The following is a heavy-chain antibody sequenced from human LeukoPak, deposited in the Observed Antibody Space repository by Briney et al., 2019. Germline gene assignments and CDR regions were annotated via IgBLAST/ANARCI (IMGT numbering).Heavy chain of an antibody. CDR2: INSDGDHT. D-gene: IGHD2-15*01. CDR3: ARQLGYCSRGGCYFDF. V-gene: IGHV3-23*01. J-gene: IGHJ4*02. CDR1: GFTFSNYA. Sequence: PGGSLRLSCAASGFTFSNYAMSWVRQAQGKGLEWVSAINSDGDHTYHADSVKGRVTISRDKSTNTVYLQMNALRAEDMAVYYCARQLGYCSRGGCYFDFWGQGTLLTTSS.